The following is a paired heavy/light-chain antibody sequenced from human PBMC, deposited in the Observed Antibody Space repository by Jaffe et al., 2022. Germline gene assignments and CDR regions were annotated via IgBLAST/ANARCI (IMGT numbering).Heavy chain of an antibody. CDR3: TRDYGGTNSADTFEI. D-gene: IGHD1-26*01. CDR1: GFTFGDYY. Sequence: EVQLVQSGGGLVQPGQSLRLSCIASGFTFGDYYMSWVRQAPGKGLEWVGFIRGKASGGTTEYAAAVKGRASISRDDSNSIAYLQLNSLKTEDTGVYYCTRDYGGTNSADTFEIWGQGTMVTVSS. CDR2: IRGKASGGTT. J-gene: IGHJ3*02. V-gene: IGHV3-49*04.
Light chain of an antibody. J-gene: IGKJ1*01. Sequence: DIQMTQSPSAVSASVGDRVTITCRASQGINNYLVWFQQKPGEVPKRLIYGSSGLQSGVPSRFSGSGSGTEFTLTISSLQPEDFATYYCLQHNTNPRTFGQGTKVEIK. V-gene: IGKV1-17*03. CDR1: QGINNY. CDR2: GSS. CDR3: LQHNTNPRT.